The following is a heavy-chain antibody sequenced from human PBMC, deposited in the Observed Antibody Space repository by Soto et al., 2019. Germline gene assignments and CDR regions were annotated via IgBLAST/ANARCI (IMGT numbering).Heavy chain of an antibody. CDR3: ARLTAIMGEPAWFDP. D-gene: IGHD3-16*01. CDR1: GGSISSYY. V-gene: IGHV4-59*01. Sequence: SETLSLTCTVSGGSISSYYWSWIRQPPGKGLEWIGYIYYSGSTNYNPSLKSRVTISVDTSKNQFSLKLSSVTAADTAVYYCARLTAIMGEPAWFDPWGQGTLVTVSS. J-gene: IGHJ5*02. CDR2: IYYSGST.